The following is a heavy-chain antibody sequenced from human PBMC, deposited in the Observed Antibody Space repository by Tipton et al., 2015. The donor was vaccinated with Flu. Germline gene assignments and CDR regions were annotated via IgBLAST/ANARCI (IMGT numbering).Heavy chain of an antibody. CDR3: ASGGGAVRPWDN. Sequence: GSLRLSCATSGYRFGDYSVNWVRQAPGKGLEWVSTVGNTGRYRYYADSVTGRFTISRDNSKNMVFLQLDSLRVEDTALYFCASGGGAVRPWDNWGQGTQVTVST. J-gene: IGHJ4*02. V-gene: IGHV3-23*01. CDR2: VGNTGRYR. CDR1: GYRFGDYS. D-gene: IGHD3-10*01.